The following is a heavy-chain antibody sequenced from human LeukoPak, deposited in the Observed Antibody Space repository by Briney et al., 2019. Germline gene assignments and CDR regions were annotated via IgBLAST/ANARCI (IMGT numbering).Heavy chain of an antibody. D-gene: IGHD3-10*01. CDR1: GYSFPSYG. J-gene: IGHJ4*02. Sequence: ASVKVSCKASGYSFPSYGISWVRQAPGQGLEWMGWISAYNGYTNYAQKLQGRVTMTTDTSTSTAYMELRSLRSDDTAVYYCARDPGIHYYGSGRLGGFDYWGQGTLVTVSS. V-gene: IGHV1-18*01. CDR3: ARDPGIHYYGSGRLGGFDY. CDR2: ISAYNGYT.